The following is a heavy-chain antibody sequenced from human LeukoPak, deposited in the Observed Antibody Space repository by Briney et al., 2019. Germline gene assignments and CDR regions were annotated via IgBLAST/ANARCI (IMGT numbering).Heavy chain of an antibody. Sequence: GGSLRLSCAASGFTFSSYAMSWVRQAPGKGLEWVSAISGSGGSTYYADSVKGRFTISRDNSKNTLHLQMNSLRAEDTAVYYCAKESPYRAPTRTYYFDYWGQGTLVTVSS. V-gene: IGHV3-23*01. D-gene: IGHD1-14*01. J-gene: IGHJ4*02. CDR3: AKESPYRAPTRTYYFDY. CDR1: GFTFSSYA. CDR2: ISGSGGST.